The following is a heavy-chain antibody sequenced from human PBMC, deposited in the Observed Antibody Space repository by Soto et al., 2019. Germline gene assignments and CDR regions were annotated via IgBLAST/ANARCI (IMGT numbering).Heavy chain of an antibody. D-gene: IGHD6-13*01. V-gene: IGHV3-23*01. CDR2: VSGSGGST. CDR1: GSTFSSYV. Sequence: EVQLLESGGGLVQPGGSLRLSCAASGSTFSSYVMNWVRQAPGKGLEWVSGVSGSGGSTYYSDSVKGRFTISRDNSKNTLYLQMNSLRAEDTAVYYCAKDLSSSWYPYYFDYWGQGTLVTVSS. CDR3: AKDLSSSWYPYYFDY. J-gene: IGHJ4*02.